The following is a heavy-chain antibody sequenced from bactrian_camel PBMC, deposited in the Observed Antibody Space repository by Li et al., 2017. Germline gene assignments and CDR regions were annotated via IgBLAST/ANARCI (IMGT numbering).Heavy chain of an antibody. CDR1: GFPYGDFSSYC. CDR3: AADPAPYGGSVVCLSTYGY. V-gene: IGHV3S1*01. D-gene: IGHD6*01. Sequence: QVQLVESGGGSVQAGGSLRLSCVASGFPYGDFSSYCVAWFRQVPGKERERVARINTVAESEFSDRSVEGRFTISRDNARNTVYLHMDNLKPEDTAMYYCAADPAPYGGSVVCLSTYGYWGQGTQVTVS. J-gene: IGHJ4*01. CDR2: INTVAESE.